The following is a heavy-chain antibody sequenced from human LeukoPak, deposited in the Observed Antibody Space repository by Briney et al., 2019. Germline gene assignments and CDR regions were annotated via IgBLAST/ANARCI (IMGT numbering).Heavy chain of an antibody. Sequence: SETLSLTCTVSGGSISSSSYYWGWIRQPPGKGLECIGSIYYSGSTYYNPSLKSRVTISVDTSKNQFSLKLSSVTAADTAVYYCARVVAAKRSCCAFDIWGQGTMVTVSS. D-gene: IGHD2-15*01. V-gene: IGHV4-39*07. CDR2: IYYSGST. CDR1: GGSISSSSYY. CDR3: ARVVAAKRSCCAFDI. J-gene: IGHJ3*02.